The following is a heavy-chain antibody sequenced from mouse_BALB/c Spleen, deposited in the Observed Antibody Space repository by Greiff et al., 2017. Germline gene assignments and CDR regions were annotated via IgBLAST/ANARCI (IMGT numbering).Heavy chain of an antibody. CDR3: ARNGNYWYFDV. CDR2: IWSGGST. V-gene: IGHV2-2*02. Sequence: QVHVKQSGPGLVQPSQSLSITCTVSGFSLTSYGVHWVRQSPGKGLEWLGVIWSGGSTDYNAAFISRLSISKDNSKSQVFFKMNSLQANDTAIYYCARNGNYWYFDVWGAGTTVTVSS. CDR1: GFSLTSYG. J-gene: IGHJ1*01. D-gene: IGHD2-1*01.